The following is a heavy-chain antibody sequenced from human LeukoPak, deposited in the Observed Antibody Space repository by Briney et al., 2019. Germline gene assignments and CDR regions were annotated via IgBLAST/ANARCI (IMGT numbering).Heavy chain of an antibody. Sequence: ASVKVSCKASGYTFTSYGISWVRQAPGQGLEWMGWISAYNGNTNYAQKLQGRVTMTTDTSASTAYMELSSLRSEDTAVYYCARTAAAGTLDYWGQGTLVTVSS. CDR2: ISAYNGNT. CDR1: GYTFTSYG. V-gene: IGHV1-18*01. D-gene: IGHD6-13*01. CDR3: ARTAAAGTLDY. J-gene: IGHJ4*02.